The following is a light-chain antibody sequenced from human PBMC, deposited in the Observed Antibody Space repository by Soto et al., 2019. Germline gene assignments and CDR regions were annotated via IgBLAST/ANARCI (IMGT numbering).Light chain of an antibody. J-gene: IGKJ4*01. V-gene: IGKV3-20*01. CDR3: QHYDSSPT. CDR1: QIFPSSY. CDR2: GAS. Sequence: EIVLTQSPGTLSLSPGERATLSCRASQIFPSSYLAWYQQKPGQAPRLLIYGASSRATGIPDRFFGSGSGTDFMLTISRLEPEDFAVYYCQHYDSSPTFGGGTKVEIK.